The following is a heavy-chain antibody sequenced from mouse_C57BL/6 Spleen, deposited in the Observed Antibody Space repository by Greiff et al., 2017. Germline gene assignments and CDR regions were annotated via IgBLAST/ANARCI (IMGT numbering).Heavy chain of an antibody. V-gene: IGHV1-42*01. CDR2: INPSTGGT. D-gene: IGHD1-1*01. J-gene: IGHJ2*01. CDR1: GYSFTGYY. Sequence: VQLQQSGPELVKPGASVKISCKASGYSFTGYYMNWVKQSPEKSLEWIGEINPSTGGTTYNQKFKAKATLTVDKSSSTDYMQLKSLTSEDSAVYYCARYGSSYVDYWGQGTTLTVAS. CDR3: ARYGSSYVDY.